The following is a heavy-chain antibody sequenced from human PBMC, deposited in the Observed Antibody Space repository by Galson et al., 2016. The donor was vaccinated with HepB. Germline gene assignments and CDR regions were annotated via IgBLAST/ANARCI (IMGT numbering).Heavy chain of an antibody. CDR3: AAHSSGWKWSEF. CDR1: GLTFSNYW. Sequence: SLRLSCAASGLTFSNYWVSWLRQAPGKGLEWVANIKHDGSKKYYLDSVKGRFTISRDNAKNSLYLHIDSLRAEDTAVYYCAAHSSGWKWSEFWGQGTLVTVSS. J-gene: IGHJ4*02. D-gene: IGHD3-22*01. CDR2: IKHDGSKK. V-gene: IGHV3-7*01.